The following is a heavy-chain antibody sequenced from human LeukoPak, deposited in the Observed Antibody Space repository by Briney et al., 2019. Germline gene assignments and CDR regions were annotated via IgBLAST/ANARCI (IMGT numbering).Heavy chain of an antibody. CDR1: GYTFTSYW. CDR3: ARRGRDGYNYDAFDI. D-gene: IGHD5-24*01. J-gene: IGHJ3*02. V-gene: IGHV5-51*01. CDR2: IYPGDSDT. Sequence: GESLNISCKGSGYTFTSYWIGWVRQMPGKGLEWMGVIYPGDSDTRYSPSFQGQVTISADKPISTAYLQWSSLKASDTAIYYCARRGRDGYNYDAFDIWGQGTMVTVSS.